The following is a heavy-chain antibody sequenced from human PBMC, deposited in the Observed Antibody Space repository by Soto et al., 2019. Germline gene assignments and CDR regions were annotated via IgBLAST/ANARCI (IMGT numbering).Heavy chain of an antibody. CDR2: IYYSGTT. CDR1: GGSIAGYY. D-gene: IGHD6-19*01. J-gene: IGHJ4*02. CDR3: ARVESSGWYPHY. Sequence: PSETLSLTCTVSGGSIAGYYWSWVRQPPGKGLEWIGYIYYSGTTNYNPSLTSRVTMSVDSSKNQFSLNLKSVTAADTAMYFCARVESSGWYPHYWGQGTLVTVSS. V-gene: IGHV4-59*01.